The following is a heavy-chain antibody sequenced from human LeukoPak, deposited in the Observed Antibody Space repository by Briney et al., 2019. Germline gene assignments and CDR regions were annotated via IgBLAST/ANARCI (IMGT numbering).Heavy chain of an antibody. CDR2: IKSKTDGGTT. D-gene: IGHD3-3*01. CDR3: TTEVLRFLEWSLP. CDR1: GFTFSNAW. Sequence: GGSLRLSCAASGFTFSNAWMSWVRQAPGKGLEWVGRIKSKTDGGTTDYAAPVKGRFTISRDDSKSTPYLQMNSLKTEDTAVYYCTTEVLRFLEWSLPWGQGTLVTVSS. V-gene: IGHV3-15*01. J-gene: IGHJ5*02.